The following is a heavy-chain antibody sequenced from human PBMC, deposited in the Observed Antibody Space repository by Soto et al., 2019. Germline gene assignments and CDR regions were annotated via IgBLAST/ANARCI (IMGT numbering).Heavy chain of an antibody. CDR2: ISAHNGDT. CDR1: GYSFATYG. CDR3: ATEPIYYNDGSGYYPLGH. V-gene: IGHV1-18*04. J-gene: IGHJ4*02. D-gene: IGHD3-22*01. Sequence: ASVKVSCKASGYSFATYGFSWVRQAPGQGLECVGWISAHNGDTHYSQKFQGRVTLTTDTSTNTGYMELRSLTSDDTAVYFCATEPIYYNDGSGYYPLGHWGKGILVTVSS.